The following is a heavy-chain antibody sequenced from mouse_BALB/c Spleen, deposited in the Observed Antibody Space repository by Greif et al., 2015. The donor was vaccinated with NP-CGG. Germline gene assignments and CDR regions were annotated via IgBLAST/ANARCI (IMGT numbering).Heavy chain of an antibody. V-gene: IGHV14-3*02. Sequence: EVKLMESGAELAKPGASVKLSCTASGFNIKDTYMHWVKQRPEQGLEWIGRIDPANGNTKYDPKFQGKATITADTSSNPAYLQLSSLTSEDTAVYYCARKLGRGLYFDYWGQGTTLTVSS. D-gene: IGHD4-1*01. CDR2: IDPANGNT. CDR1: GFNIKDTY. J-gene: IGHJ2*01. CDR3: ARKLGRGLYFDY.